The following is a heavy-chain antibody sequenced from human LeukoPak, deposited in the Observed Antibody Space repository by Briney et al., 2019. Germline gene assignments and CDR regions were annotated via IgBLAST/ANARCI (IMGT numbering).Heavy chain of an antibody. Sequence: MPGGSLRLSCAAPGFTFTDFYMSWIRQAPGKGLEWLSDISRSSTDTNYADSVKGRFTISRDNAKNSLFLQLNSLRAEDTAVYYCARKTYYYDSGSYSKSYYFDYWGQGTLVTVSS. V-gene: IGHV3-11*06. CDR3: ARKTYYYDSGSYSKSYYFDY. CDR1: GFTFTDFY. J-gene: IGHJ4*02. D-gene: IGHD3-10*01. CDR2: ISRSSTDT.